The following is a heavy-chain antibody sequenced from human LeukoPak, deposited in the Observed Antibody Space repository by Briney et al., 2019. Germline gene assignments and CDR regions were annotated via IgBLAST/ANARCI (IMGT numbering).Heavy chain of an antibody. CDR3: ARARVQHDAFDI. J-gene: IGHJ3*02. Sequence: PGGSLRLSCAASGFTVSSNYMSWVRQAPGKGLEWIGEINHSGSTNYNPSLKSRVTISVDTSKNQFSLKLSSVTAADTAVYYCARARVQHDAFDIWGQGTMVTVSS. CDR1: GFTVSSNY. D-gene: IGHD6-13*01. V-gene: IGHV4-34*01. CDR2: INHSGST.